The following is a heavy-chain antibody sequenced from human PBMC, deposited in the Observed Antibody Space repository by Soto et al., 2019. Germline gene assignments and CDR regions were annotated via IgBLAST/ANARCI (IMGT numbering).Heavy chain of an antibody. J-gene: IGHJ4*02. CDR2: IKQDGSEK. Sequence: GGSLRLSCAASGFAFSSYWMNWVRQAPGKGLEWVAIIKQDGSEKYYVDSVKGRFTISRDNAKNSLYLQMNSLRAEDTAMFYCVRSSGYLPDYWGQGTLVTVSS. D-gene: IGHD3-22*01. CDR1: GFAFSSYW. CDR3: VRSSGYLPDY. V-gene: IGHV3-7*05.